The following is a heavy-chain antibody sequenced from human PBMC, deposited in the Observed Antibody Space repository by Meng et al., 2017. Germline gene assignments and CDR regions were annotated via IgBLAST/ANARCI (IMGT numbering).Heavy chain of an antibody. CDR2: MNPNSGST. D-gene: IGHD4-17*01. J-gene: IGHJ4*02. V-gene: IGHV1-8*02. CDR3: ARDPRPTVTTKSALGY. CDR1: GYTFTSYD. Sequence: QGQLVQSGAEVKKPGASVKVSCKASGYTFTSYDINWVRQATGQGLEWMGWMNPNSGSTGYAQKFQGRFTISRDNSKNTLYLQMNSLRAEDTAVYYCARDPRPTVTTKSALGYWGQGTLVTVSS.